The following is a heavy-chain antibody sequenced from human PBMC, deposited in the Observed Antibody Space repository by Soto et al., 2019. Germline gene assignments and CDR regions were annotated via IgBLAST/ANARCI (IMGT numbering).Heavy chain of an antibody. J-gene: IGHJ4*02. D-gene: IGHD2-2*01. CDR3: ARDAPIVIEPGAMEGVVVVAAPFDY. CDR2: IKEDGSEK. CDR1: GFTFSSYC. Sequence: GGSLRLSCAASGFTFSSYCMNWVRQAPGKGLEWVANIKEDGSEKYYVDSVKGRFTISRDNAKNSLYLQMNSLRAEDTAVYYCARDAPIVIEPGAMEGVVVVAAPFDYWGQGILVTVSS. V-gene: IGHV3-7*01.